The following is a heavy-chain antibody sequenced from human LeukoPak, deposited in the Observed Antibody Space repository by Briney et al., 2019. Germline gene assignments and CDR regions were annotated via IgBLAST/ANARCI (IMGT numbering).Heavy chain of an antibody. CDR1: GGSISGSHYY. J-gene: IGHJ4*02. V-gene: IGHV4-39*01. Sequence: SETLSLTCSVSGGSISGSHYYWGWVRQPPGKGLEWIGSINYSGSTYYNPSLKSRVTISVDTSKNQYSLNLNSVTAADTAVYYCTRLSDYWGQGTQVTVSS. CDR3: TRLSDY. CDR2: INYSGST.